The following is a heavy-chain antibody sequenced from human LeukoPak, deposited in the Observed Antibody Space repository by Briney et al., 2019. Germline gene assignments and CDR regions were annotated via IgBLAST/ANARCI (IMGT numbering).Heavy chain of an antibody. Sequence: ASVKVSCKASGYTFTSYGISWVRQAPGQGLEWMGWISAYNGNANYAQKLQGRVTMTTDTSTSTAYMELRSLRSDDTAVYYCARDHHGFVAFDYWGQGTLVTVSS. CDR1: GYTFTSYG. CDR3: ARDHHGFVAFDY. V-gene: IGHV1-18*01. CDR2: ISAYNGNA. D-gene: IGHD5-12*01. J-gene: IGHJ4*02.